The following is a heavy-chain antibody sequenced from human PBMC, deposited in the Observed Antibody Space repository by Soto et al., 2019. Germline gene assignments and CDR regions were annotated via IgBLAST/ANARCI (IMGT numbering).Heavy chain of an antibody. CDR3: ARTGNGVGATDY. CDR1: GFTFDSYD. D-gene: IGHD1-26*01. V-gene: IGHV3-33*01. J-gene: IGHJ4*02. Sequence: GGSLRISCAASGFTFDSYDMHWVRQAPGKGLEWVAIIWYDGSNTYYADSVKGRFTISRDNSKNTLYLQMNSLRAEDTAVYYCARTGNGVGATDYWGPGTLVTVSS. CDR2: IWYDGSNT.